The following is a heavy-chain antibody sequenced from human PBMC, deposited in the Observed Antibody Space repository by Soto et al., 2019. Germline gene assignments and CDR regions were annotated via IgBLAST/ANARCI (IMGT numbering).Heavy chain of an antibody. D-gene: IGHD3-22*01. CDR1: GYSFTSYW. CDR3: ARQAYYDSSGYYSDAFDI. V-gene: IGHV5-51*01. Sequence: LGESLKISCKGSGYSFTSYWIGWVRQMPGKGLEWMGIIYPGDSDTRYSPSFQGQVTISADKSISTAYLQWSSLEASDTAMYYCARQAYYDSSGYYSDAFDIWGQGTMVTVSS. CDR2: IYPGDSDT. J-gene: IGHJ3*02.